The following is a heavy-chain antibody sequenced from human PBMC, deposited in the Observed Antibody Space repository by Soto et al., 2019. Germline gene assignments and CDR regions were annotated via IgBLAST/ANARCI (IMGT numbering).Heavy chain of an antibody. Sequence: PGGSLRLSCAASGFTFSDYYMSWIRQAPGKGLEWVSYISSSSSYTNYADSAKGRFTISRDNAKNSLYLQMNSLRAEDTAVYYCARDGGRNYGMDVWGQGTTVTVSS. CDR1: GFTFSDYY. J-gene: IGHJ6*02. V-gene: IGHV3-11*06. CDR3: ARDGGRNYGMDV. CDR2: ISSSSSYT.